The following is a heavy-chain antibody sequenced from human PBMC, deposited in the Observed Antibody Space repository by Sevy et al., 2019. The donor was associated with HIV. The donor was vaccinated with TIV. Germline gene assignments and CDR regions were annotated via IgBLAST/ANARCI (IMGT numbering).Heavy chain of an antibody. V-gene: IGHV3-15*01. D-gene: IGHD2-15*01. CDR2: IKSKTDGGTT. CDR3: TTHLGYCSGGSCYYFLG. Sequence: GGSLRLSCAASGFTFSNAWMSWVRQAPGKGLEWVGRIKSKTDGGTTDYAAPVKGSFTISRDDSKNTLYLQMNSLKTEDTAEYYCTTHLGYCSGGSCYYFLGWGQGTLVTVSS. J-gene: IGHJ4*02. CDR1: GFTFSNAW.